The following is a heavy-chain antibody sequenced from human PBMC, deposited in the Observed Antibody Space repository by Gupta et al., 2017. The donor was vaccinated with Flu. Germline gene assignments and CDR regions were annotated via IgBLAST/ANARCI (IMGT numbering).Heavy chain of an antibody. V-gene: IGHV3-30*18. CDR2: ISDDGKYK. J-gene: IGHJ1*01. D-gene: IGHD2-15*01. CDR1: GLSFSTYG. Sequence: QVQLVESGGGVVLPGRSLRLSCAVSGLSFSTYGMHWVRQAPGQGLEWVAVISDDGKYKFYADSVKGRFTISRDNSKNTLYLQMNSLRAEDTAVYYCAKDQRKYCSIGMCYPQILHHWGQGALVTVSS. CDR3: AKDQRKYCSIGMCYPQILHH.